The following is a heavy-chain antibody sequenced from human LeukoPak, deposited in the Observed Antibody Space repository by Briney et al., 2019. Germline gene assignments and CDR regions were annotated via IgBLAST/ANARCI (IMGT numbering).Heavy chain of an antibody. D-gene: IGHD4/OR15-4a*01. CDR1: GSTFTSYW. V-gene: IGHV3-7*03. CDR2: IKQDGSEK. CDR3: ARRAGAYSHPYDY. Sequence: GGSLRLSCAASGSTFTSYWMTWVRQAPGKGLEWVANIKQDGSEKYYVDSVKGRFTISRDNAKNSLYLQMNSLRVEDTAVYYCARRAGAYSHPYDYWGQGTLVTVSS. J-gene: IGHJ4*02.